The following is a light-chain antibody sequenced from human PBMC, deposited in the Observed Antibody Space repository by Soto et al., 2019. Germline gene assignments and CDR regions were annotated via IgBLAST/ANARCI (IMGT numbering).Light chain of an antibody. CDR1: QSVTSDY. J-gene: IGKJ1*01. CDR2: GAS. CDR3: QQRSNWPRT. Sequence: EIVLTQSPGTLSLSPGERATLSCRASQSVTSDYLAWYQQKPGQAPRLLIYGASRRATGIPDRFSGSGSGTEFSLTISSLEPEDFAVYYCQQRSNWPRTFGQGTKVEIK. V-gene: IGKV3D-20*02.